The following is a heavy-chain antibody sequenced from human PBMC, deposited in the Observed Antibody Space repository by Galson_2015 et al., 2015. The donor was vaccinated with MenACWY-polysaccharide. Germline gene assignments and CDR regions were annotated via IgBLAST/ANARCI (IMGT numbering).Heavy chain of an antibody. J-gene: IGHJ4*02. CDR3: ARVEKYSGSFYILY. V-gene: IGHV4-38-2*01. Sequence: ETLSLTCAVSDYSIRSGYFWGWVRQPPGKGLEWIASIFHSGTTYYNPSLKSRVTISVDTSKNQFSLKLSSVTAADTAVYYCARVEKYSGSFYILYWGQGTLVTVSS. CDR2: IFHSGTT. D-gene: IGHD1-26*01. CDR1: DYSIRSGYF.